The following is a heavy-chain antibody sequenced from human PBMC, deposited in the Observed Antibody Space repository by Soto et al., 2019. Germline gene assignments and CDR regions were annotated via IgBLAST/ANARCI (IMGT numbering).Heavy chain of an antibody. Sequence: SETLSLTCTVSGGSISSSSHYWGWIRQPPGKGLEWIGSIYYSGTTYYNPSLKSRVTISVDTSKNQFALKLSSATAADTAVYYCARHGTLTGVRGAYYFDYWGQGTLVTVSS. D-gene: IGHD7-27*01. CDR1: GGSISSSSHY. CDR2: IYYSGTT. V-gene: IGHV4-39*01. CDR3: ARHGTLTGVRGAYYFDY. J-gene: IGHJ4*02.